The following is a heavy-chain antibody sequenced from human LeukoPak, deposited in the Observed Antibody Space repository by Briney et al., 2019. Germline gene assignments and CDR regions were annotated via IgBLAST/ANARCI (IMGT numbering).Heavy chain of an antibody. Sequence: GSLRLSCTASGFTFGMSSMTWVRQAPGRGLEWVSITSGSGGSIYYADSVKGRFTISRDNSKNTLYLQMNSLRAEDTAIYYCAKEQLTTTCFDYWGQGTLVTVSS. CDR3: AKEQLTTTCFDY. J-gene: IGHJ4*02. CDR2: TSGSGGSI. D-gene: IGHD1-26*01. V-gene: IGHV3-23*01. CDR1: GFTFGMSS.